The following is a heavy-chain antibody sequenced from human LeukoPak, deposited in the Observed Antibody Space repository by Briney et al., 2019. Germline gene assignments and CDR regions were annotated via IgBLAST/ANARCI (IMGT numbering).Heavy chain of an antibody. V-gene: IGHV3-23*01. J-gene: IGHJ4*02. Sequence: GGSLRLSCAASGFTFSSFVMSWVRQAPGKGLEWVSAISGSGGSTFYADSVKGRFTFSRDNSKNTLYLQMNILRAEDTAVYYCARDQVPGQYWGQGTLVTVSS. CDR2: ISGSGGST. CDR3: ARDQVPGQY. CDR1: GFTFSSFV.